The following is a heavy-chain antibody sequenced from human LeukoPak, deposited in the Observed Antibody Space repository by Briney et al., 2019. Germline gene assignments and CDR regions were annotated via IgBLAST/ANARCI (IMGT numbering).Heavy chain of an antibody. V-gene: IGHV4-34*01. J-gene: IGHJ4*02. CDR3: ARVGYFGDYVGY. D-gene: IGHD4-17*01. CDR1: GGSFSGYY. CDR2: INHSGST. Sequence: PSETLSLTCAVYGGSFSGYYWSWIRQPPGKGLEWIGEINHSGSTNYNPSLKSRVTISVDTSKNQFSLKLSSVTAADTAVYYCARVGYFGDYVGYWGQGTLVTVSS.